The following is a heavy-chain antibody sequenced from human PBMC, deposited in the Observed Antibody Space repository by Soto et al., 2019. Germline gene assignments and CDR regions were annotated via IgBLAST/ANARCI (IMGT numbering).Heavy chain of an antibody. D-gene: IGHD6-19*01. CDR2: IYYTGDS. J-gene: IGHJ4*02. CDR1: GDSISPYY. CDR3: ARYRRGSGWYYLDY. Sequence: SETLSLTCIVSGDSISPYYWSWVRQSPGKGLEWIGYIYYTGDSNYHPSLKSRVTMSEDRSNNQFSLKLTSVTAADTAVYYCARYRRGSGWYYLDYWGQGMLVTVS. V-gene: IGHV4-59*01.